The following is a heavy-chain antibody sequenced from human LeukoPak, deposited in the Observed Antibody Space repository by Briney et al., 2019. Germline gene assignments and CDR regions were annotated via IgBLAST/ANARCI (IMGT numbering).Heavy chain of an antibody. D-gene: IGHD3-10*01. CDR3: AKDRDYYGSPYYGMDV. Sequence: QPGRSLRLSCAASGFTFSSYAMHWVRQAPGKGLEWVALMSYDGSSKYFADSVKGRFSISRDNSKNTLYLQVSSLRGEDTAVYYCAKDRDYYGSPYYGMDVWGQGTTVTVSS. CDR1: GFTFSSYA. J-gene: IGHJ6*02. V-gene: IGHV3-30*04. CDR2: MSYDGSSK.